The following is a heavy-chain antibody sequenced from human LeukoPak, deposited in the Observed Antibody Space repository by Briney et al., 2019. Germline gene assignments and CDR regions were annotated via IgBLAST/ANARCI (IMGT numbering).Heavy chain of an antibody. Sequence: YPSETLSLTCTVSGGSISSSSNYWGWIRQPPGKGLEWIGSIYYSGSTYYNPSLKSRVTIFVDTSKNHFSLKLSSVTAADTAVYHCARWRGSGYGLDYWGQGTLATVSS. CDR3: ARWRGSGYGLDY. D-gene: IGHD5-12*01. V-gene: IGHV4-39*07. J-gene: IGHJ4*02. CDR2: IYYSGST. CDR1: GGSISSSSNY.